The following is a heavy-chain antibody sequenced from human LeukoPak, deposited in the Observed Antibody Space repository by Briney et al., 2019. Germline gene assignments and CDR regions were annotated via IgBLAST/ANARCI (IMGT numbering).Heavy chain of an antibody. Sequence: SETLSLTCTVSGGSITGYYWAWIRQPAGQGLEWIGRIHSSGSSQYNPSLKSPVTISVDRSKNQFSLKLSSVTAADTAVYYCARGSYGHFDHWGQGTLVTVST. CDR3: ARGSYGHFDH. D-gene: IGHD3-16*01. J-gene: IGHJ4*02. V-gene: IGHV4-4*07. CDR2: IHSSGSS. CDR1: GGSITGYY.